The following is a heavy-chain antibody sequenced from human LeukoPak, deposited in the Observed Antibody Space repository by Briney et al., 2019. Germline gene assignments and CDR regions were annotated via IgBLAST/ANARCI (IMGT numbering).Heavy chain of an antibody. CDR3: AKKGFGELVIDY. Sequence: GGSLRLSCAASGFIFSSYAMSWVRQPPGKGLEWVLAISGSGGSTYYADSVKGRFTISRHNSKNTLYLQMNSLRAEDTAVYYCAKKGFGELVIDYWGQGTLVTVSS. V-gene: IGHV3-23*01. CDR2: ISGSGGST. CDR1: GFIFSSYA. D-gene: IGHD3-10*01. J-gene: IGHJ4*02.